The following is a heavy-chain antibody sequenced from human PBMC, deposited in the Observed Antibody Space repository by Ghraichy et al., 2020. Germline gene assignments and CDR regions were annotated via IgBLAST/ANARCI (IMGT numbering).Heavy chain of an antibody. CDR2: ISAYNGNT. Sequence: ASVKVSCKASGYTFTSYGISWVRQAPGQGLEWMGWISAYNGNTNYAQKLQGRVTMTTDTSTSTAYMELRSLRSDDTAVYYCARTGVGRAPYSGWYYFDYWGQGTLVTVSS. V-gene: IGHV1-18*01. CDR1: GYTFTSYG. CDR3: ARTGVGRAPYSGWYYFDY. D-gene: IGHD6-19*01. J-gene: IGHJ4*02.